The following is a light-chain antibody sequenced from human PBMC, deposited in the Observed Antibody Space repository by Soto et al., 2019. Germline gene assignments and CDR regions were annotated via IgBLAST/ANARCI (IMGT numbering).Light chain of an antibody. Sequence: QSAVTQPPSASATPGQRVTISCSGSSSNIGSNTVNWYQQLPGTAPKLLIYFNDLRPSGVPDRFSASKSGTSASLAISGLQSEDEADYYCVAWDDSLNAYVFGTGTKLTVL. J-gene: IGLJ1*01. CDR2: FND. CDR1: SSNIGSNT. CDR3: VAWDDSLNAYV. V-gene: IGLV1-44*01.